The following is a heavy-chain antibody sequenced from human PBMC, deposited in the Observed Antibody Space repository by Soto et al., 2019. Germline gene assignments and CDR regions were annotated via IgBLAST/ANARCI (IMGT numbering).Heavy chain of an antibody. J-gene: IGHJ5*02. D-gene: IGHD2-15*01. Sequence: GGSLRLSCAASGFTFSDYYMSWIRQAPGKGLEWVSYISSSSSYTNYADSVKGRFTISRDNAKNSLYLQMNSLRAEDTAVYYCARQYCSGGSCYSGGWFDPWGQGTLVTVPS. V-gene: IGHV3-11*06. CDR2: ISSSSSYT. CDR1: GFTFSDYY. CDR3: ARQYCSGGSCYSGGWFDP.